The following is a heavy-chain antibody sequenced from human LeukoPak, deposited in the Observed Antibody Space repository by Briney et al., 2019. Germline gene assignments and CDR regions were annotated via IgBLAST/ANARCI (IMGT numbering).Heavy chain of an antibody. V-gene: IGHV1-18*01. D-gene: IGHD3-3*01. CDR3: ARGSGVRFLEWLSESYSFDY. CDR1: GYTFTSYS. Sequence: ASVKVSCKASGYTFTSYSISWVRQAPGQGLEWMGWISAYNGNTIYAQKVKGRVTMTTDTSTSTAYMELRSLKSDDTAVYYCARGSGVRFLEWLSESYSFDYWGQGTLVTVSS. CDR2: ISAYNGNT. J-gene: IGHJ4*02.